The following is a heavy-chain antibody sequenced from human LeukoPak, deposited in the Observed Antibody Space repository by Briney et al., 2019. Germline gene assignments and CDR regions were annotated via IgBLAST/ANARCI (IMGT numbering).Heavy chain of an antibody. D-gene: IGHD3-9*01. V-gene: IGHV3-7*05. CDR2: IKGDGSEK. Sequence: PGGSLRLSCAASGFTFSKPWMSWVRQAPVKGLEWVANIKGDGSEKYYVDSVKGRFIITRDNAENSLYLHMNSLRAEDTAVYYCARDPGFGALDYWGQGTLVTVSS. J-gene: IGHJ4*02. CDR3: ARDPGFGALDY. CDR1: GFTFSKPW.